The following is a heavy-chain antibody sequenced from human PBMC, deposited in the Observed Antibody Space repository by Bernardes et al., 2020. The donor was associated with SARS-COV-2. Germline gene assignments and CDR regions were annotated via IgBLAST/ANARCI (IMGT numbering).Heavy chain of an antibody. CDR3: AKDYRPKPYCDDDCYPIDH. Sequence: GGSLRLLCAAPGFTLRSHSMSWFPPAPGKGLGGGPCFIENGADTYYANSVKGRFTISRANSRNTLYLQMDNLRVEDTAVYYCAKDYRPKPYCDDDCYPIDHWGQGTLVTVSA. CDR2: FIENGADT. D-gene: IGHD2-21*01. V-gene: IGHV3-23*01. J-gene: IGHJ4*02. CDR1: GFTLRSHS.